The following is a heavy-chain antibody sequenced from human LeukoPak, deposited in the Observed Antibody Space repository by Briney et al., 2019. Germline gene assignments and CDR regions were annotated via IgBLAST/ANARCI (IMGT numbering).Heavy chain of an antibody. CDR2: ISYDGSNK. CDR1: GFTFSSYA. J-gene: IGHJ4*02. D-gene: IGHD5-18*01. Sequence: PGGSLRLSCAASGFTFSSYAMHWVRQAPGKGLEWVAVISYDGSNKYYADSVKGRFTISRDNSKNTLYLQMNSLRAEDTAVYNCARSPTAMVNYFDYWGQGTLVTVSS. CDR3: ARSPTAMVNYFDY. V-gene: IGHV3-30*04.